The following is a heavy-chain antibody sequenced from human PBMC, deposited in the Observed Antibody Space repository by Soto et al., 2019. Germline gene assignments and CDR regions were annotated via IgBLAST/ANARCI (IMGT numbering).Heavy chain of an antibody. D-gene: IGHD6-13*01. V-gene: IGHV1-69*01. Sequence: SCKASGGTFSSYAISWVRQAPGQGLEWMGGIIPIFGTANYAQKFQGRVTITADESTSTAYMELSSLRSEDTAVYYCARELAAAGTDWFDPWGQGTLVTVSS. CDR3: ARELAAAGTDWFDP. CDR2: IIPIFGTA. J-gene: IGHJ5*02. CDR1: GGTFSSYA.